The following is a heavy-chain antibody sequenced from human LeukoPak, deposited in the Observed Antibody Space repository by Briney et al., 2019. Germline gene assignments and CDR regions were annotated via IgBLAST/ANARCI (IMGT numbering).Heavy chain of an antibody. Sequence: SETLSLTCTVSGGSISSYYWSWIRQPPGKGLEWIGYIYYSGSTNYNPSLKSRVTISVDTSKNQFSLKLSSVTAADTAVYYCARGLPVYYDSSGTTGGGDAFDIWGQGTMVTVSS. V-gene: IGHV4-59*01. CDR3: ARGLPVYYDSSGTTGGGDAFDI. J-gene: IGHJ3*02. D-gene: IGHD3-22*01. CDR1: GGSISSYY. CDR2: IYYSGST.